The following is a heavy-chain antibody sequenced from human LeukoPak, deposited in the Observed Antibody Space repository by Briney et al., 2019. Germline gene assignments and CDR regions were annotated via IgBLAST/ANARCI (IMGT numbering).Heavy chain of an antibody. CDR2: IKQDGSEK. Sequence: GGSLRLSCAASGFTFSSYWMSWVRQAPGKGLEWVANIKQDGSEKYYVDSVKGRFTISRDNAKSSLYLQMNSLRAEDTAVYYCARHLIVASSPPYYYYYYGMDVWGQGTTVTVSS. V-gene: IGHV3-7*01. CDR3: ARHLIVASSPPYYYYYYGMDV. J-gene: IGHJ6*02. D-gene: IGHD5-12*01. CDR1: GFTFSSYW.